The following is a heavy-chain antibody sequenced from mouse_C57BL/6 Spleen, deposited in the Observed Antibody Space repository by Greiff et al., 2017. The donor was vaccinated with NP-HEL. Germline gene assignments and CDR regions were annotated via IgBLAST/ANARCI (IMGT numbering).Heavy chain of an antibody. D-gene: IGHD1-1*01. CDR3: ARYPLYYGSSSYYFDY. Sequence: VQLQQSGPELVKPGASVKISCKASGYAFSSSWMNWVKQRPGKGLEWIGRIYPGDGDTNYNGKFKGKATLTADKSSSTAYMQLSSLTSEDSAVYFCARYPLYYGSSSYYFDYWGQGTTLTVSS. V-gene: IGHV1-82*01. CDR1: GYAFSSSW. CDR2: IYPGDGDT. J-gene: IGHJ2*01.